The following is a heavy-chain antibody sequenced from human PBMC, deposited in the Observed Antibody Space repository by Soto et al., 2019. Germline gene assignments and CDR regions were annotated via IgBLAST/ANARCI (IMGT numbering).Heavy chain of an antibody. CDR2: IYYNGDT. CDR3: ARETGYYGGYNWFDP. D-gene: IGHD3-3*01. J-gene: IGHJ5*02. CDR1: GGSVSSGAYY. Sequence: LSLTCIVSGGSVSSGAYYWSWIRQLPGKGLEWIGYIYYNGDTYYNPSLKSRVTISLDTSRNQFSLKLNSVTAADTAVYYCARETGYYGGYNWFDPWGQGTLVTVSS. V-gene: IGHV4-31*03.